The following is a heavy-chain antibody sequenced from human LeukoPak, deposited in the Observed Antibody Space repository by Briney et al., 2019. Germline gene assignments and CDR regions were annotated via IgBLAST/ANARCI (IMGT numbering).Heavy chain of an antibody. V-gene: IGHV4-39*07. D-gene: IGHD6-19*01. J-gene: IGHJ4*02. CDR1: GGSISSSSYY. CDR3: ARRMRAVAGTDY. Sequence: SETLSLTCIVSGGSISSSSYYWGWIRQPPGKGLEWIGSIYYSGSTYYNPSLKSRVTISVDTSKNQFSLKLSSVTAADTAVYYCARRMRAVAGTDYWGQGTLVTVSS. CDR2: IYYSGST.